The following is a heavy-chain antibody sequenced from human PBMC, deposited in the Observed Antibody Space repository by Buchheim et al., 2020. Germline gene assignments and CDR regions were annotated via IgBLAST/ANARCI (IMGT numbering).Heavy chain of an antibody. CDR3: ARDYDSSGYYLGGFDY. CDR1: GFTFSSYV. Sequence: QVQLVESGGGVVQPGRSLRLSCAASGFTFSSYVMHWVRQAPGKGLEWVAVISYDGSNKYYADSVKGRFTISRDNSKNTLYLQMNSLRAEDTAVYYCARDYDSSGYYLGGFDYWGQGTL. CDR2: ISYDGSNK. J-gene: IGHJ4*02. D-gene: IGHD3-22*01. V-gene: IGHV3-30-3*01.